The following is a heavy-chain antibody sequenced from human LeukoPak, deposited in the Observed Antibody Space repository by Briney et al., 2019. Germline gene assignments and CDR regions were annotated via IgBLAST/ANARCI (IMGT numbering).Heavy chain of an antibody. CDR1: GGSIRQYY. D-gene: IGHD1-1*01. Sequence: SDTLPLTHTVSGGSIRQYYLRWLRQPPAEGLEWIGYIYYFGGTHYNPPLKGRAAISVDTSVNQFSLKLSAVTSAVTAVYYCARERRNVYYNDVDVWGRGTTVIVSS. J-gene: IGHJ6*02. CDR2: IYYFGGT. CDR3: ARERRNVYYNDVDV. V-gene: IGHV4-59*01.